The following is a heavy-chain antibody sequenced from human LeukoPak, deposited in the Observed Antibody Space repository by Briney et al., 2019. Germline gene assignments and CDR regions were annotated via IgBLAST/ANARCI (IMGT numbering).Heavy chain of an antibody. V-gene: IGHV1-2*02. D-gene: IGHD3-3*01. J-gene: IGHJ5*02. CDR2: INPNSGGT. CDR3: ARDQNPVLRFLEWLLPNNWFDP. Sequence: ASVKVSCKASGYTLTGYYMHWVRQAPGQGLEWMGWINPNSGGTNYAQKFQGRVTMTRDTTISTAYMELSRLRSDDTAVYYCARDQNPVLRFLEWLLPNNWFDPWGQGTLVTVSP. CDR1: GYTLTGYY.